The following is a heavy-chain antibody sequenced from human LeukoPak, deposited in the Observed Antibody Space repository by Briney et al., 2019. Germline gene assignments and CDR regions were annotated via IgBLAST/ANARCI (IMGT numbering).Heavy chain of an antibody. D-gene: IGHD6-19*01. V-gene: IGHV4-59*01. J-gene: IGHJ5*02. Sequence: PSETLSLTCAVSGGSISNYHWSWIRQPPGKGLEWIGYIYYSGSTNYNPSLKSRVTISVDTSKNQFSLKLSSVTAVDTAVYYCAREYVAVAGNWFDPWGQGTLVTVSS. CDR1: GGSISNYH. CDR2: IYYSGST. CDR3: AREYVAVAGNWFDP.